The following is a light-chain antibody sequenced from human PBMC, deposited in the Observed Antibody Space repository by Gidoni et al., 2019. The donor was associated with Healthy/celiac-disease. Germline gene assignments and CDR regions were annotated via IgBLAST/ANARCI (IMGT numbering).Light chain of an antibody. CDR1: QSLLHSNGYNY. J-gene: IGKJ2*01. CDR3: MQALQTPPYT. Sequence: DIVMTQSPLSLPVTPGEPASISCRSSQSLLHSNGYNYLDWYLQKPGQSPQLLIYLGSNRASGVPDRFSGSGSGTDFTLKISRVEAEDVGVYYCMQALQTPPYTFGQGTKLEXK. CDR2: LGS. V-gene: IGKV2-28*01.